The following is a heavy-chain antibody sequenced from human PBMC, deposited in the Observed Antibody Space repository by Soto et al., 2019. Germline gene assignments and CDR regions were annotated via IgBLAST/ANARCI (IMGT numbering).Heavy chain of an antibody. J-gene: IGHJ4*02. CDR3: ARTLVAEFDY. CDR1: GFSPSTRGVG. V-gene: IGHV2-5*01. Sequence: VSGPTLVNPTQTLTLTCTFSGFSPSTRGVGVGWIRQPPGKALEWLALIYWNDEKPYSTSLKSRLTIPKDTSKSQVVLTMTNMDPVDTDTYYCARTLVAEFDYWGQGTLVTVSS. D-gene: IGHD2-15*01. CDR2: IYWNDEK.